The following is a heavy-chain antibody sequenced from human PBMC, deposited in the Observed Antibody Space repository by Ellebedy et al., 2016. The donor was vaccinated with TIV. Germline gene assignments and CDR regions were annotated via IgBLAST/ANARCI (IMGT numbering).Heavy chain of an antibody. J-gene: IGHJ3*01. Sequence: ASVKVSCXTSGYTFTGYYIHWVRQAPGQGLEWMGGIIPIFGKTNYAQKFQDRVTLSTDESTTTAYMEIKSLTSDDTATYFCTRFINDVVAGPGSKSMYGFDVWGQGTMVTVSS. CDR1: GYTFTGYY. CDR3: TRFINDVVAGPGSKSMYGFDV. D-gene: IGHD2-2*01. CDR2: IIPIFGKT. V-gene: IGHV1-2*02.